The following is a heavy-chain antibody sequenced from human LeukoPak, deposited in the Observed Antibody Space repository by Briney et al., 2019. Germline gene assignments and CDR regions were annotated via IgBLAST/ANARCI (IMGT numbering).Heavy chain of an antibody. J-gene: IGHJ6*03. CDR1: GGSFSGYY. V-gene: IGHV4-34*01. Sequence: PSETLSLTCAVYGGSFSGYYWSWIRQPPGKGLEWIGEINHSGSTNYNPSLKSRVTISVDTSKNQFSLKLSSVPAADTAVYYCARGPYYYYYMDVWGKGTTVTVSS. CDR3: ARGPYYYYYMDV. CDR2: INHSGST.